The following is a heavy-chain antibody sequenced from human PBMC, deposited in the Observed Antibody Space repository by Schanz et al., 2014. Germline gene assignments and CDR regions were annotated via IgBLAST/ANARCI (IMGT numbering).Heavy chain of an antibody. CDR2: LWHDGSKK. J-gene: IGHJ4*02. V-gene: IGHV3-33*06. Sequence: VQLLESGGGLVQPGGSLRLSCTASGFTFSSYDVFWVRQAPGKGLEWVAILWHDGSKKYYADSVKGRFTVSRDNSKSTLYVEMNSLRVEDTAVYYCAKTLFPGGTQTFGNWGRGTLVTVSS. CDR1: GFTFSSYD. CDR3: AKTLFPGGTQTFGN. D-gene: IGHD2-8*02.